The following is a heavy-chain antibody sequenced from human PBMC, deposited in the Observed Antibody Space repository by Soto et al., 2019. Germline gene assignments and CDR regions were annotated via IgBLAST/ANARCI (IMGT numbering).Heavy chain of an antibody. J-gene: IGHJ4*02. CDR1: GFTFSGYN. V-gene: IGHV3-48*02. D-gene: IGHD2-15*01. CDR2: ISSSSSTI. Sequence: EVQLVESGGGLVQPGGSLRLSCAASGFTFSGYNMNWVRQAPGKGLEWVSYISSSSSTIYYADSVKGRFTISRDNAKNSLYLQMNSLRDEDTAVYYCGGDGVAEIDYWGQGTLVTVSS. CDR3: GGDGVAEIDY.